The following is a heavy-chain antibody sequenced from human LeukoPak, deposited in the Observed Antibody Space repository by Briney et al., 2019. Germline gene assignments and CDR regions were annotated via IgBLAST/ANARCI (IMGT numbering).Heavy chain of an antibody. Sequence: SVEVSCKASGGTFNSYAISWVRQAPGQGLEWMGGIIPMFETANYAQKFQGRVTITADEFTTTVYMELSSLRSEDTAVYYCANGAAAGTLFDYWGQGTLVTVSS. CDR2: IIPMFETA. J-gene: IGHJ4*02. CDR3: ANGAAAGTLFDY. V-gene: IGHV1-69*13. D-gene: IGHD6-13*01. CDR1: GGTFNSYA.